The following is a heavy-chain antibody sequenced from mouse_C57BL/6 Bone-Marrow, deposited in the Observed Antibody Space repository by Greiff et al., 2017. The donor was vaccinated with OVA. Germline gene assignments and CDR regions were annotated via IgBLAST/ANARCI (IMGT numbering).Heavy chain of an antibody. Sequence: EVHLVESGPGLAKPSQTLSLTCSVTGYSITSDYWNWIRKFPGNKLEYMGYISYSGSTYYNPSLKSRISITRDTSKNQYYLQLNSVTTEDTATYYCARYPNTTGVARYDDVWGTGTTVTVSS. CDR1: GYSITSDY. CDR2: ISYSGST. J-gene: IGHJ1*03. CDR3: ARYPNTTGVARYDDV. V-gene: IGHV3-8*01. D-gene: IGHD1-1*01.